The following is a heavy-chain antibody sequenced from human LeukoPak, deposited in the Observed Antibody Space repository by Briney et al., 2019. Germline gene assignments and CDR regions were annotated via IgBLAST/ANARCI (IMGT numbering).Heavy chain of an antibody. J-gene: IGHJ4*02. CDR3: ARHGSSRDFDY. V-gene: IGHV4-59*08. CDR1: GGSINSYY. Sequence: SETLSLTCTVSGGSINSYYWSWIRQPPGKGLEWIGYIYYSGSTSYSPSLKTRVTISVDTSKNQFSLKLSSVTAEDTAVFYCARHGSSRDFDYWGQGTLVTVSS. CDR2: IYYSGST. D-gene: IGHD3-10*01.